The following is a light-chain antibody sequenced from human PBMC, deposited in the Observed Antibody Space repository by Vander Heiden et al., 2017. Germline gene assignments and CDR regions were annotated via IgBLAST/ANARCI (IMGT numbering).Light chain of an antibody. CDR1: QSVSSN. CDR3: QQYNNWTPRQT. J-gene: IGKJ2*01. CDR2: GAS. Sequence: ELVMTQSPATLSVSPGERATLSCRASQSVSSNLAWYQQKPGQAPRLLIYGASTRATGIPARFSGSGSGTEFTLTISSLQSEDFAVYDCQQYNNWTPRQTFGQGTKLEIK. V-gene: IGKV3-15*01.